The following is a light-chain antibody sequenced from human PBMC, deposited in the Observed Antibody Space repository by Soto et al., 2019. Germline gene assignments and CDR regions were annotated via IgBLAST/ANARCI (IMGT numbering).Light chain of an antibody. V-gene: IGKV1-39*01. CDR2: AAS. CDR3: QQRYSTPPT. CDR1: QSISSY. Sequence: DIQMTQSPSSLSASVGDRVTITCRASQSISSYFNWYQQKPGKAPKLLIYAASSLQSGVPSRFSCSGSGTDFTLTISSLQADDFATYCSQQRYSTPPTFGQGTKLQIK. J-gene: IGKJ2*01.